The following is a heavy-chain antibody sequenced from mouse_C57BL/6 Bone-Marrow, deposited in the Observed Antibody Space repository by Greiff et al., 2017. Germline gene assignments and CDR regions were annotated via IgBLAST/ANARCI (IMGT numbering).Heavy chain of an antibody. Sequence: EVKLMESGGDLVKPGGSLKLSCAASGFTFSDYGMSWVRQTPDKRLEWVATINSGGTNTYYPDSLKGRFTISSDNAMDTLYLQMSSLKSEDTALYYCARHGLLRAMDYWGQGASVTVSS. D-gene: IGHD1-1*01. J-gene: IGHJ4*01. CDR3: ARHGLLRAMDY. CDR2: INSGGTNT. CDR1: GFTFSDYG. V-gene: IGHV5-6*01.